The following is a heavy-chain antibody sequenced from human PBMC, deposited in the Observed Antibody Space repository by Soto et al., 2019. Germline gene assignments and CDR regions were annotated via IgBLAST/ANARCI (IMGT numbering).Heavy chain of an antibody. CDR1: GGSISSYY. J-gene: IGHJ4*02. D-gene: IGHD3-22*01. CDR2: IYYSGST. V-gene: IGHV4-59*01. Sequence: SETLSLTCTVSGGSISSYYWSWIRQPPGKGLEWIGYIYYSGSTNYNPSLKSRVTISVDTSKNQFSLKLSSVTAADTAVYYCGRTRYYYDSSGYYDYWGQGTLVT. CDR3: GRTRYYYDSSGYYDY.